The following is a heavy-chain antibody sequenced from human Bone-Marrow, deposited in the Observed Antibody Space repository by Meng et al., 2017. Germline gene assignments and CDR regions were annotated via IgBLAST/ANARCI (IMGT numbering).Heavy chain of an antibody. CDR3: ARDEDISAAGKLFGDY. J-gene: IGHJ4*02. CDR1: GYTFPDYH. Sequence: VRRVQSGVQVKKPGASVKVSVKASGYTFPDYHLPWVRRAPGQGLEWMGRINPRSGDTHYAQKFQGRVTMTGDTSISTAYMELSGLRSDDTAMYYCARDEDISAAGKLFGDYWGQGTLVTVSS. CDR2: INPRSGDT. D-gene: IGHD6-13*01. V-gene: IGHV1-2*06.